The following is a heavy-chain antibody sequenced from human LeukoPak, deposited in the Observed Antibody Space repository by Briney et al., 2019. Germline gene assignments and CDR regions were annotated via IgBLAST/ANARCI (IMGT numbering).Heavy chain of an antibody. CDR2: INHSGST. D-gene: IGHD3-10*01. CDR1: GGSFSGYY. V-gene: IGHV4-34*01. J-gene: IGHJ4*02. CDR3: AGRTMVRGVIRSY. Sequence: SETLSLTCAVYGGSFSGYYWSWIRQPPGKGLEWIGEINHSGSTNYNPSLKSRVTISVDTSKNQFSLKLSSVTAADTAVYYCAGRTMVRGVIRSYWGQGTLVTVSS.